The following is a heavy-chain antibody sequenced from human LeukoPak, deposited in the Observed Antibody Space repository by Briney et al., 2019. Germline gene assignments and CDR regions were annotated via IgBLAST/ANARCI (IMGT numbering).Heavy chain of an antibody. CDR3: AKKRGYSYGYADY. CDR2: ISGSGGST. D-gene: IGHD5-18*01. V-gene: IGHV3-23*01. CDR1: GFTFSSYA. J-gene: IGHJ4*02. Sequence: GGSLRLSCAASGFTFSSYAMSWVRQAPGKGLEWVSAISGSGGSTYYADSVKGRFTISRDNSKNTLYLQMNRLRAEDTAVYYCAKKRGYSYGYADYWGQGTLVTVSS.